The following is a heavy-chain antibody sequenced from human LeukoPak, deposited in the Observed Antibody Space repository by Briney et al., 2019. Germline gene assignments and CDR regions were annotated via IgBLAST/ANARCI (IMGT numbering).Heavy chain of an antibody. CDR1: GYSFTTYW. CDR2: TSPADSDT. CDR3: ARRVIRGGHFFDY. Sequence: GESLKISCKGSGYSFTTYWIGWVRQMPGKDLEWMGITSPADSDTRYSPSSQGRVTMSADKSVSTAYLQWSSLKASDTAIYCARRVIRGGHFFDYWGQGTQVIVSS. J-gene: IGHJ4*02. D-gene: IGHD2-21*01. V-gene: IGHV5-51*01.